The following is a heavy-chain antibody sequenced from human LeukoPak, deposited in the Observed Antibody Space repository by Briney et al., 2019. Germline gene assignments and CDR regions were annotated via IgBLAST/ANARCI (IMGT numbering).Heavy chain of an antibody. CDR3: ARGQGIWRDGYNFDY. CDR1: GYTFTSYD. Sequence: PGASVKVSCKASGYTFTSYDINWVRQATGQGLEWMGWMNPNSGNTDYAQEFQGRVTITRNTSISTAYMELSSLRSEDTAVYYCARGQGIWRDGYNFDYWGQGTLVTVSS. D-gene: IGHD5-24*01. V-gene: IGHV1-8*03. J-gene: IGHJ4*02. CDR2: MNPNSGNT.